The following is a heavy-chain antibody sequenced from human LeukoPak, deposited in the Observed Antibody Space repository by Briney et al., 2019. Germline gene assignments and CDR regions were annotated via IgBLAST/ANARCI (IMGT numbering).Heavy chain of an antibody. CDR1: GYTFTGYY. Sequence: ASVKVSCKASGYTFTGYYMHWVRQAPGQGLEWMGWINPNSGGTNYAQKFQGRVTMTGDTSISTAYMELSRLSSDDTAVYYCARGHDSSVDRWFDPWGQGTLVTVSS. J-gene: IGHJ5*02. D-gene: IGHD3-22*01. CDR3: ARGHDSSVDRWFDP. V-gene: IGHV1-2*02. CDR2: INPNSGGT.